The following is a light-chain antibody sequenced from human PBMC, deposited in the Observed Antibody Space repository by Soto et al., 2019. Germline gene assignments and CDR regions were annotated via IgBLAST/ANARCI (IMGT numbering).Light chain of an antibody. Sequence: QSVLTQPASVSGSPGQSITISCTGTSSDVGSYYLVSWYQHHPTKAPKLIIYEDSKRPSGISNRFSGSTSGNTASLTISGLQAEDEDDYYCCSYAGSSTWVFGGGTKVTVL. J-gene: IGLJ3*02. CDR3: CSYAGSSTWV. V-gene: IGLV2-23*01. CDR1: SSDVGSYYL. CDR2: EDS.